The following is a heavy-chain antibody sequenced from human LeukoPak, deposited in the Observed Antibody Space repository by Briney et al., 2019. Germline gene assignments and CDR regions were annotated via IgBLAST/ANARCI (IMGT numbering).Heavy chain of an antibody. D-gene: IGHD6-6*01. J-gene: IGHJ4*02. CDR2: ISGSGGST. V-gene: IGHV3-23*01. CDR1: GFDFIRFW. CDR3: AKSPNRYSSSQTSGY. Sequence: PGGSLRLSCEASGFDFIRFWMHWVRQAPGKGLEWVSAISGSGGSTYYADSVKGRFTISRDNSKNTLYLQMNSLRAEDTAVYYCAKSPNRYSSSQTSGYWGQGTLVTVSS.